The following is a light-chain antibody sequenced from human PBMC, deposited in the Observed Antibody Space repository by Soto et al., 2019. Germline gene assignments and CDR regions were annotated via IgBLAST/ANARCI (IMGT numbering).Light chain of an antibody. V-gene: IGLV2-14*01. CDR3: SSYTSSSTHV. CDR2: EVS. J-gene: IGLJ1*01. Sequence: QSALTQPVSVSGSPGQSITISCTGTSSDVGGYKYVSWYQQHPGKAPKLIIREVSNRPSGVSNRFSGSKSGNTASLTISGLQAEDEADYYCSSYTSSSTHVFGTGTKVTVL. CDR1: SSDVGGYKY.